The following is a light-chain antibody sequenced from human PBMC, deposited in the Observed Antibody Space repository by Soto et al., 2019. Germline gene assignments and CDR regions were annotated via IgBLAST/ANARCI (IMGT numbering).Light chain of an antibody. Sequence: DGVLTQTPLSLSVTPGHPASISCKSSQSLLHNGGETYLFWYLQKPGQSPQLLIYEVSNRFSGVPDRFSGSGSGTDFTLEISRVEAEDVGIYYCMQSTQLPPTFGQGTRLEIK. CDR2: EVS. CDR1: QSLLHNGGETY. V-gene: IGKV2D-29*02. J-gene: IGKJ5*01. CDR3: MQSTQLPPT.